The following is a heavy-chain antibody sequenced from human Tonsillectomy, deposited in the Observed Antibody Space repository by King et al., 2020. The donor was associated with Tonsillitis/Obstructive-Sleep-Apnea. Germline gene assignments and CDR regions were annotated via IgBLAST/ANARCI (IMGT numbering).Heavy chain of an antibody. CDR3: ARQYNVYNWFDP. V-gene: IGHV4-59*08. CDR2: IYYSGIT. Sequence: QLQESGPGLVKPSETLSLTCTVSGGSISSYYWSWIRQPPGKGLAWIGYIYYSGITNYNPSLKSRVTISVDTSKNQFTLKLSSVTAADTAVYYCARQYNVYNWFDPWGQGTLVTVSS. CDR1: GGSISSYY. J-gene: IGHJ5*02. D-gene: IGHD1-14*01.